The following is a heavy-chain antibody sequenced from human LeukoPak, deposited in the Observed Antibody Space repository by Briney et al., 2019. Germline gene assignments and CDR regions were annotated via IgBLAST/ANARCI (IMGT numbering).Heavy chain of an antibody. CDR3: ARIDTIFGVVRNAFDI. D-gene: IGHD3-3*01. CDR1: GYTFTGYY. CDR2: INPTSGGT. V-gene: IGHV1-2*02. Sequence: ASVKVSCKASGYTFTGYYIHWVRQAPGQGLEWMGWINPTSGGTNYAQKFQGRVTMTRDTSISTAYMELTSLRSEDTAVYYCARIDTIFGVVRNAFDIWGQGTMVTVSS. J-gene: IGHJ3*02.